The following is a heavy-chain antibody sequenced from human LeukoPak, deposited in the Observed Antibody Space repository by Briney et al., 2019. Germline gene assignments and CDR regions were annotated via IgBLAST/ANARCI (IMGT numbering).Heavy chain of an antibody. CDR1: GFTFSSYR. CDR2: IKQDGSEK. CDR3: ARATDYYYYYYMDV. Sequence: PGGSLRLSCAASGFTFSSYRMSWVRQAPGKGLEWVANIKQDGSEKYYVDSVKGRFTISRDNAKNSLYLQMNSLRAEDTAVYYCARATDYYYYYYMDVWGKGTTVTVSS. V-gene: IGHV3-7*01. J-gene: IGHJ6*03.